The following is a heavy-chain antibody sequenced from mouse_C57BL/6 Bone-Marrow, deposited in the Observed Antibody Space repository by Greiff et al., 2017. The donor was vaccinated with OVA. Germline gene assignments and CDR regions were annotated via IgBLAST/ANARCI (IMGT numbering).Heavy chain of an antibody. CDR2: ISYDGSN. Sequence: ESGPGLVKPSQSLSLTCSVTGYSITSGYYWNWIRQFPGNKLEWMGYISYDGSNNYNPSLKNRISITRDTSKNQFFLKLNSVTTEDTATYYCARGLITTVVADYWGQGTTLTVSS. V-gene: IGHV3-6*01. D-gene: IGHD1-1*01. CDR3: ARGLITTVVADY. J-gene: IGHJ2*01. CDR1: GYSITSGYY.